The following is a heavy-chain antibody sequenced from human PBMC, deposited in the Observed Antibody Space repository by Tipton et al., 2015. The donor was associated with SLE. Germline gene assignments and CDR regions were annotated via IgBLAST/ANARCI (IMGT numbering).Heavy chain of an antibody. J-gene: IGHJ4*02. D-gene: IGHD4-17*01. CDR1: GGSISRSNYY. Sequence: TLSLTCTVSGGSISRSNYYWGWIRRPPGRGLEWIGTISYSGSTYYNPSLKSRVTISVDTSKNQFSLKLSSVTAADTAVYYCASEILRDYGSAWGPDYWGQGTLVTVSS. CDR3: ASEILRDYGSAWGPDY. CDR2: ISYSGST. V-gene: IGHV4-39*07.